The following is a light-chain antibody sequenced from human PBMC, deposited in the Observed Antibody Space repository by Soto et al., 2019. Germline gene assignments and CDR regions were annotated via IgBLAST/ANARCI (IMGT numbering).Light chain of an antibody. CDR2: GAS. Sequence: EIVMTQSPATLSVSPGERATLSCRASQSVSSNLAWYQQKPGQAPRLLIYGASTRATGIPSRFSGSGSGTDFTFTISSLQPEDIALYYCQQYGYSPITFGQGTRLEIK. J-gene: IGKJ5*01. V-gene: IGKV3-15*01. CDR1: QSVSSN. CDR3: QQYGYSPIT.